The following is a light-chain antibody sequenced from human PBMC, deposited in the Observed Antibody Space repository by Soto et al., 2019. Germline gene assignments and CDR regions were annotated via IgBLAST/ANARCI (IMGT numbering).Light chain of an antibody. CDR1: QSVSSN. J-gene: IGKJ4*01. CDR2: DAS. V-gene: IGKV3-15*01. Sequence: EIVMTQSPATLSVSPGEGATLSCRASQSVSSNLAWYQQKPGQAPRLLIYDASTWATGIPDRFGGSGSGTDFTLTISSLQSEDFAVYYCQQYNKWPLTFGGGTKVEIK. CDR3: QQYNKWPLT.